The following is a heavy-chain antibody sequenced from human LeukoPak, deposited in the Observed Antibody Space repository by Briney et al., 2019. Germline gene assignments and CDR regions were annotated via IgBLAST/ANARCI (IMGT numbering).Heavy chain of an antibody. CDR1: GYTFTGYQ. CDR2: MNPHSDNT. D-gene: IGHD2-8*01. CDR3: TRRANGRRYNWFDT. Sequence: ASVKVSCKASGYTFTGYQMHWVRQAPGQGLEWMGWMNPHSDNTAYAQKFQGRVTMTKNTSISTAYMELSSLRSDDTAVYYCTRRANGRRYNWFDTWGQGTLVTVSS. J-gene: IGHJ5*02. V-gene: IGHV1-8*02.